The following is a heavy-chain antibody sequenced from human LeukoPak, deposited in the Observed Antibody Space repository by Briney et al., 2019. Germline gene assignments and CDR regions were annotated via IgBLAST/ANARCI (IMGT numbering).Heavy chain of an antibody. D-gene: IGHD1-1*01. Sequence: GGSLRLSCAASGFTFSNYGMHWVRQAPGKGLEWVAFIRYDGSNKHYADYVKGRFTISRDNSKNTLYPQMNSLRVEDTAMYYCARGGTSMDVWGKGSTVTVSS. J-gene: IGHJ6*03. CDR3: ARGGTSMDV. V-gene: IGHV3-30*02. CDR2: IRYDGSNK. CDR1: GFTFSNYG.